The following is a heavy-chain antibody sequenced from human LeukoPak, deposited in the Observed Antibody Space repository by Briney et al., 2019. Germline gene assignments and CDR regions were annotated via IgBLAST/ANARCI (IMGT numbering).Heavy chain of an antibody. CDR1: GFTFSSYW. Sequence: GGSLRLSCAASGFTFSSYWMHWVRQAPGKGLVWVSRINSDGSGTICADSVKGRFTISRDNAKNTLYLQMNSLRAEDTAVYYCARAASGSYSYDYWGQGTLVTVSS. J-gene: IGHJ4*02. V-gene: IGHV3-74*01. CDR2: INSDGSGT. CDR3: ARAASGSYSYDY. D-gene: IGHD1-26*01.